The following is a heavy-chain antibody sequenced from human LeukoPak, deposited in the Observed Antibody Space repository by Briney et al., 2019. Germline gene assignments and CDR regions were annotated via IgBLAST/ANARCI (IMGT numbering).Heavy chain of an antibody. CDR1: GFTFSGYW. CDR2: INTDGGIT. J-gene: IGHJ5*02. D-gene: IGHD1-26*01. CDR3: TRGAVGTGVWFDP. Sequence: GGSLRLSCAASGFTFSGYWMHWVRQALGKGLVWVSRINTDGGITNYADSVKGRFTISRDNAKNTLHLQMNSLRADDTAVYYCTRGAVGTGVWFDPWGQGTLVTVSS. V-gene: IGHV3-74*01.